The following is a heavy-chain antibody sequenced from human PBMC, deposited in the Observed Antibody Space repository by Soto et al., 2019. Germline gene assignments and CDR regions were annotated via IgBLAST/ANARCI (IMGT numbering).Heavy chain of an antibody. J-gene: IGHJ4*02. CDR1: GLTFRTYA. Sequence: EVKLLESGGGLVQPGGSLRLSCAAPGLTFRTYAMTWVRQAPGKGLEWVSIISGSGGSTYYADSVKGRFTVSRDNSKNTLYVQMNSLRAADTAVYYCAKWTCSGGSCYFDYWGQGTLVTFAS. V-gene: IGHV3-23*01. CDR2: ISGSGGST. D-gene: IGHD2-15*01. CDR3: AKWTCSGGSCYFDY.